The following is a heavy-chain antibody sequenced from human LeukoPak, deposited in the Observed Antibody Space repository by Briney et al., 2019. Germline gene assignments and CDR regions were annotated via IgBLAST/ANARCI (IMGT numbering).Heavy chain of an antibody. D-gene: IGHD4-23*01. CDR3: ATQYGGNSGHFDY. CDR2: ISNSGRTI. V-gene: IGHV3-11*01. J-gene: IGHJ4*02. Sequence: GGSLRLSCAASGFTFSDHYMSWIRQAPGKGLEWVSYISNSGRTIYYADSVRGRFTISRGNAKKSLYLQMNNLRAEDTAVYYCATQYGGNSGHFDYWGQGTLVTVSS. CDR1: GFTFSDHY.